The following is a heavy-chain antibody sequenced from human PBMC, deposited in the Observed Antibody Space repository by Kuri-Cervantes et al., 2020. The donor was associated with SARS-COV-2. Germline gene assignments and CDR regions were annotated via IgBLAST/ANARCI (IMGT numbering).Heavy chain of an antibody. CDR1: GGSISSYY. CDR2: IYYSGST. J-gene: IGHJ2*01. CDR3: ARLFNSYGYAISWYFDL. D-gene: IGHD5-18*01. V-gene: IGHV4-59*12. Sequence: SETLSLTCTVPGGSISSYYWSWIRQPPGKGLEWIGYIYYSGSTNYNPSLKSRVTISVDTSKNQFSLKLSSVTAADTAVYYCARLFNSYGYAISWYFDLWGRGTLVTVSS.